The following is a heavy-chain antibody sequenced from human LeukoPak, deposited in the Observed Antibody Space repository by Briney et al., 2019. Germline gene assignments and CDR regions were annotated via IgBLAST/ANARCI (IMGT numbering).Heavy chain of an antibody. Sequence: PSETLSLTCAVYGGSFSVYYWSGSREPPGKGLECIGEINHSGSNNYNPSLNSRVTISVDTSKNPFSPKLSYVTPADTAVYYCARGPYCSGGSCYARTFDYWGQGTLVTVSS. V-gene: IGHV4-34*01. D-gene: IGHD2-15*01. J-gene: IGHJ4*02. CDR2: INHSGSN. CDR1: GGSFSVYY. CDR3: ARGPYCSGGSCYARTFDY.